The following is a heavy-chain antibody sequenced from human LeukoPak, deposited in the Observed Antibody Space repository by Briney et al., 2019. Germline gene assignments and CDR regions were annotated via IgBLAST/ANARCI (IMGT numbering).Heavy chain of an antibody. J-gene: IGHJ6*02. CDR3: ARSCDDYGDLCMDV. CDR2: IIPILDIA. V-gene: IGHV1-69*04. CDR1: GGTFSNYA. D-gene: IGHD4-17*01. Sequence: SVKVSCKASGGTFSNYAISWVRQAPGQGLEWMGRIIPILDIANYAQKFQGRVAITADKSTSTAYMELSSLRSEDTAVYYCARSCDDYGDLCMDVWGQGTTVTVSS.